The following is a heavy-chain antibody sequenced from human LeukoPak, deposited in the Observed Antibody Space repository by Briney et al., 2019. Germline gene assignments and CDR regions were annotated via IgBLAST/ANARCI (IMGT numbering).Heavy chain of an antibody. V-gene: IGHV1-69*01. CDR3: ARDSGGLFDY. CDR1: GGTFSSYA. CDR2: IIPIFGTA. Sequence: ASVKVSCKASGGTFSSYAISWVRQAPGQGLEWMGGIIPIFGTANYAQTFKGRVTITADESTSTAYMELSSLRSEDTAVYYCARDSGGLFDYWGQGTLVTVSS. D-gene: IGHD3-10*01. J-gene: IGHJ4*02.